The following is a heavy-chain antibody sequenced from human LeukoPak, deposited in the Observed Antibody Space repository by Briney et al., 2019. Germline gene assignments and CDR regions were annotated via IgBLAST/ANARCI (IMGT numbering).Heavy chain of an antibody. Sequence: SETLSLTCSVSGGSFDSKYWSWIRQPPGKGLEWIGYIYTSGSTNFNPSLRSRVAMSIDTSKNQFSLKVYSVTAADTAVYYCANYIRTVHSSMDVWGKGTTVIVSS. D-gene: IGHD4-11*01. J-gene: IGHJ6*03. CDR3: ANYIRTVHSSMDV. CDR2: IYTSGST. CDR1: GGSFDSKY. V-gene: IGHV4-4*09.